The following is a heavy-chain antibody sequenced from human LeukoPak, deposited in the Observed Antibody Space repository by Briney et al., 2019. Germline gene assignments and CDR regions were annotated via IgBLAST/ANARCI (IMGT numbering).Heavy chain of an antibody. J-gene: IGHJ3*02. CDR2: ISSSSSYI. CDR3: ARDLIMGDAFDI. CDR1: GFTFSSYS. D-gene: IGHD3-16*01. V-gene: IGHV3-21*01. Sequence: GGSLRLSCAASGFTFSSYSMNWVRQAPGKGLEWVSSISSSSSYIYYADSVKGRFTISRDNAKNSLYLQMNSLSAEDTAVYYCARDLIMGDAFDIWGQGTMVTVSS.